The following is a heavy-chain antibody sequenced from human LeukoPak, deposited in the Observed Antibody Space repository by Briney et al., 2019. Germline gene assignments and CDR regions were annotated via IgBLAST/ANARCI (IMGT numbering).Heavy chain of an antibody. CDR2: ISSSGSTT. J-gene: IGHJ3*02. CDR1: GFTFSDYY. V-gene: IGHV3-11*04. CDR3: ARVIYDAPAFDI. Sequence: GGSLRLSCAASGFTFSDYYMSWIRQAPGKGLEWVSYISSSGSTTYYADSVKGRFTISRDNAKNSLYLQMNSLRAEDTAVYYCARVIYDAPAFDIWGQGTMVTVSS. D-gene: IGHD4/OR15-4a*01.